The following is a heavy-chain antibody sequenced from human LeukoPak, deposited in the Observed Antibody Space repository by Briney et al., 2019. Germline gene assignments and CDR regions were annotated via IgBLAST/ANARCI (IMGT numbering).Heavy chain of an antibody. Sequence: PGGSLRLSCAASGFTFSKYAMSWVRQAPGKGLEWVSSISSSGGSTYYADSVKGRFTISRDNSKNMLHLQMNSLRAEDTAVYYCAKGRHKYYYYYGMDVWGQGTTVTVSS. J-gene: IGHJ6*02. CDR1: GFTFSKYA. V-gene: IGHV3-23*01. CDR3: AKGRHKYYYYYGMDV. CDR2: ISSSGGST.